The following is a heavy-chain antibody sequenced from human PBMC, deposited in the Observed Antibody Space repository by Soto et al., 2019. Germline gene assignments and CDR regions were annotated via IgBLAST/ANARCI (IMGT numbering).Heavy chain of an antibody. CDR1: GYTFTTYY. V-gene: IGHV1-46*01. J-gene: IGHJ6*02. CDR3: ARNGPYDSRAYSAMDV. Sequence: QVQLVQSGAEVKKPGASVKVSCKASGYTFTTYYLHWVRQAPGQGLEWMGIINPSGGNTNYAQNFQGRVTMTRDTSTSTIYMELSSLRSEDTAVYYCARNGPYDSRAYSAMDVWGQGTTVTVSS. CDR2: INPSGGNT. D-gene: IGHD3-22*01.